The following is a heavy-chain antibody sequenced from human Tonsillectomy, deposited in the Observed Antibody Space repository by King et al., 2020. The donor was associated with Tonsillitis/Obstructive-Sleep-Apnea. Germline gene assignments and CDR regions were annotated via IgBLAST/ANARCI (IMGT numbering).Heavy chain of an antibody. Sequence: VQLVESGGGVVQPGRSLRLSCAASGFTFSAYSMHRVRQAPGKGLEWVAVISFDGSSKYYADSVKGRFTISRDNSNNRLYLQMNSLRAEDTAVYYCARDKCGGSCSDYWGQGTLVTVSS. CDR2: ISFDGSSK. CDR3: ARDKCGGSCSDY. V-gene: IGHV3-30*04. D-gene: IGHD2-15*01. CDR1: GFTFSAYS. J-gene: IGHJ4*02.